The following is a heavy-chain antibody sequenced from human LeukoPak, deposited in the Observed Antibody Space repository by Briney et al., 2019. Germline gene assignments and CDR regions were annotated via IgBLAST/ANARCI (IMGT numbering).Heavy chain of an antibody. CDR1: GFTFSSYG. Sequence: GRSLRLSCAASGFTFSSYGMHWVRQAPGKGLEWVALISYDGSNTYYADSVKGRFTISRDNSKNTLYLQMNSLRAEETAVYYCAKGRFARNMLSYFDYWGQGTLVTVSS. J-gene: IGHJ4*02. V-gene: IGHV3-30*18. CDR3: AKGRFARNMLSYFDY. CDR2: ISYDGSNT. D-gene: IGHD3-16*01.